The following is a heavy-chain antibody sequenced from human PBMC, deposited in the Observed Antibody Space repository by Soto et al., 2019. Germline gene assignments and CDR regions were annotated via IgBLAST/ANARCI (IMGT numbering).Heavy chain of an antibody. CDR3: ARRKEYYYDSSGSPYYYYGMDV. J-gene: IGHJ6*02. Sequence: LSLTCTVSGGSISSGGYYWSWIRQHPGKGLEWIGYIYYSGSTYYNPSLKSRVTISVDTSKNQFSLKLSSVTAADTAVYYCARRKEYYYDSSGSPYYYYGMDVWGQGTTVTVSS. D-gene: IGHD3-22*01. CDR1: GGSISSGGYY. CDR2: IYYSGST. V-gene: IGHV4-31*03.